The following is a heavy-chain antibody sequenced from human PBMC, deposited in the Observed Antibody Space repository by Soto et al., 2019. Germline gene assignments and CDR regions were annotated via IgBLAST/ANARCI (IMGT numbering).Heavy chain of an antibody. J-gene: IGHJ4*02. V-gene: IGHV4-59*08. Sequence: QVQLQESGPGLVKPSETLSLTYTVSGGSIGNSYWSWIRQSPGKGLEWIGYIYYSGSSNYNPSLKSRVSISVDTSKNQFSLKLSSVTAADTAVYYCARHSSSWPIFDYWGQGTLVIVS. CDR3: ARHSSSWPIFDY. CDR1: GGSIGNSY. D-gene: IGHD6-13*01. CDR2: IYYSGSS.